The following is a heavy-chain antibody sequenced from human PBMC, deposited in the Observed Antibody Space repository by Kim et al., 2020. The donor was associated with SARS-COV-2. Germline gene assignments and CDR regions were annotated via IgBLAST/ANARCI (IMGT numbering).Heavy chain of an antibody. D-gene: IGHD3-22*01. Sequence: SETLSLTCAVYGGSFSGCYWSWIRQPPGKGLEWIGEINHSGSTNYNPSLKSRVTISVDTSKNQFSLMLSSVTAADTAVYYCAGYKGDDSSGYYYWGQGTL. J-gene: IGHJ4*02. CDR2: INHSGST. CDR3: AGYKGDDSSGYYY. CDR1: GGSFSGCY. V-gene: IGHV4-34*01.